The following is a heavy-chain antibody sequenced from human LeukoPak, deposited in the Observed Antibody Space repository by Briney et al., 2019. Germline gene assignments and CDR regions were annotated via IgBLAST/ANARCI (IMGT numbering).Heavy chain of an antibody. Sequence: SETLSLTCTVSGGSISSYCWSWIRQPPGKGLELVGFGYYSGSTNYNPSLNSRVTISVETSKNQFSLKLSSVTAADTAVYYCARHQVGAAEYGRPRAYYFDYWGQGSLVTVSS. J-gene: IGHJ4*02. V-gene: IGHV4-59*08. CDR1: GGSISSYC. D-gene: IGHD2-15*01. CDR3: ARHQVGAAEYGRPRAYYFDY. CDR2: GYYSGST.